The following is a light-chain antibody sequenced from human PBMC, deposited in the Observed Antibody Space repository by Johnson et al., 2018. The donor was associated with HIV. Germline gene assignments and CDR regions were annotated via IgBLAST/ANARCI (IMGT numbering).Light chain of an antibody. CDR3: GPWDISLSRI. V-gene: IGLV1-51*02. Sequence: QCALTQPPSVSAAPGQKVTISCSGSSSNIGNNYVSWYKQLPGTAPKLLIYENNKRPSGIPDRFPGSKSGTSATLGITGLLTGDDADYYCGPWDISLSRIFGTGTKVTVL. CDR1: SSNIGNNY. J-gene: IGLJ1*01. CDR2: ENN.